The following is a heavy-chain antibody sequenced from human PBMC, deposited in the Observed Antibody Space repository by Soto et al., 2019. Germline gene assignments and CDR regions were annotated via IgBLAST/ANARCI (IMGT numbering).Heavy chain of an antibody. V-gene: IGHV4-39*01. CDR1: GGSITSSEYY. CDR3: ASHPLNWSDDDS. J-gene: IGHJ4*02. Sequence: SQTLSLTCTVSGGSITSSEYYWAWLRQPPGKGLQFVGTIYYSVSSYSNPSLKSRLSMSVDTSKNQFSLTMKSVTAADTGVYYCASHPLNWSDDDSWAQGVLVTVSS. CDR2: IYYSVSS. D-gene: IGHD1-1*01.